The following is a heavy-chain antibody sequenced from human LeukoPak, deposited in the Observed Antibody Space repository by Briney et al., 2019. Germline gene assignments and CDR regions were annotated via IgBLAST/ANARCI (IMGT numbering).Heavy chain of an antibody. Sequence: GGSLRLSCAASGFTFSSYGMSWVRQAPGKGLEWVSAISGSGGSTYYADSVKGRFTISRDNSKNTLYLQMNSLRAEDTAVYYCAKLRGWFGESLDYWGQGTLVTVSS. D-gene: IGHD3-10*01. CDR2: ISGSGGST. V-gene: IGHV3-23*01. CDR1: GFTFSSYG. J-gene: IGHJ4*02. CDR3: AKLRGWFGESLDY.